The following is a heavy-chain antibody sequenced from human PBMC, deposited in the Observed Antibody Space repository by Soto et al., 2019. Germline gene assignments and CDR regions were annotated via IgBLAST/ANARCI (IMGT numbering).Heavy chain of an antibody. J-gene: IGHJ6*02. CDR2: IYYSGST. Sequence: PSETLSLTCTVSGGSISSSSYYWGWIRQPPGKGLEWIGSIYYSGSTYYNPSLKSRVTISVDTSKNQFSLKLSSVTAADTAVYYCARRDSSWYYYYYGMDVWGQGTTVTVSS. D-gene: IGHD6-13*01. CDR3: ARRDSSWYYYYYGMDV. V-gene: IGHV4-39*01. CDR1: GGSISSSSYY.